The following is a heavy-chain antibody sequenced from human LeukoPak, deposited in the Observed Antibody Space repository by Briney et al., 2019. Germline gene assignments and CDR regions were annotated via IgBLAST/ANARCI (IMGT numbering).Heavy chain of an antibody. D-gene: IGHD4-17*01. CDR2: IYYSGST. Sequence: SETLSLTCTVSGGSISSYYWSWIRQPPGKGLEWIGYIYYSGSTNYNPSLKSRVTISVDTSRNQFSLKLSSVTAADTAVYYCARERSNGDYFDYWGQGTLVTVFS. V-gene: IGHV4-59*01. CDR1: GGSISSYY. CDR3: ARERSNGDYFDY. J-gene: IGHJ4*02.